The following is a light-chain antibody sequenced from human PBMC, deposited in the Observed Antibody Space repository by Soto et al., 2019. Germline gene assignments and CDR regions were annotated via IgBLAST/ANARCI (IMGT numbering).Light chain of an antibody. CDR3: QQSYSIPWT. V-gene: IGKV1-39*01. Sequence: DLQMTQSPSSLSASVGDKVTITCRTSQSITIYLNWYHHKPGIAPKLLIYGATTLQSGVPSRFRGSGSGTDFTLTISSLQPEDFGIYYCQQSYSIPWTFGQGTKVEIK. CDR1: QSITIY. CDR2: GAT. J-gene: IGKJ1*01.